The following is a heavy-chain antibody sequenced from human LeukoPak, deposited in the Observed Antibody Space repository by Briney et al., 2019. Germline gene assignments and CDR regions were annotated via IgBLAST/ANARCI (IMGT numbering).Heavy chain of an antibody. J-gene: IGHJ4*02. CDR2: IYPGDSDT. CDR3: ARSIAVGPTLDY. Sequence: LGESMKISCKASGYTFSKYWIGWVRQMPGKGLEWMGIIYPGDSDTRYSPSFQGQVTISADKSISTAYLQWSSLKASDTAMYYCARSIAVGPTLDYWGQGTLVTVSS. D-gene: IGHD6-19*01. CDR1: GYTFSKYW. V-gene: IGHV5-51*01.